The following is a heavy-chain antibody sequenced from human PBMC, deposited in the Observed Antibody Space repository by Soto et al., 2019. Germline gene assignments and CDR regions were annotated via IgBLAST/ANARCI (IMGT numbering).Heavy chain of an antibody. V-gene: IGHV1-69*05. Sequence: QVQLVQSGAEVKKPGSSVTVSCKASGGTFSSYTISWVRQAPGQGLEWMGGIIPIFGTANYAQKFQGRVTXTXAXSXXTAYMELSSLRSEDTAVYYCARGNHRWLQLWYFDRWGRGTLVTVSS. CDR2: IIPIFGTA. J-gene: IGHJ2*01. CDR1: GGTFSSYT. D-gene: IGHD5-12*01. CDR3: ARGNHRWLQLWYFDR.